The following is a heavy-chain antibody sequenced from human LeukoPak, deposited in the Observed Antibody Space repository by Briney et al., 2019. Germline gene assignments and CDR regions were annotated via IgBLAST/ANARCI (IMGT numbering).Heavy chain of an antibody. Sequence: SETLSLTCTVSGGSISSSSYYWGWIRQPPGKGLEWIGSIYYSGSTYYNPSLKSRVTISVDTSKNQFSLKLSSVTAADTAVYYCARSSGSHKGDFDYWGQGTLVTVSS. D-gene: IGHD1-26*01. CDR1: GGSISSSSYY. CDR2: IYYSGST. CDR3: ARSSGSHKGDFDY. V-gene: IGHV4-39*07. J-gene: IGHJ4*02.